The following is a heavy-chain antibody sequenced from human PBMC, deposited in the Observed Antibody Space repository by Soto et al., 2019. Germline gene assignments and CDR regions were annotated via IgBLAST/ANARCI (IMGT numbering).Heavy chain of an antibody. CDR3: ARQVPAAIRLGWFDP. J-gene: IGHJ5*02. CDR2: IYYSGST. V-gene: IGHV4-39*01. CDR1: GGSISRCTYY. D-gene: IGHD2-2*02. Sequence: SETLSLTCTVSGGSISRCTYYWGWIRQPPGKGLEWIGSIYYSGSTYYRPSLKSRVTISVDTSKNQFSLKLSSVTAADTAVYYCARQVPAAIRLGWFDPWGQGTLVTVSS.